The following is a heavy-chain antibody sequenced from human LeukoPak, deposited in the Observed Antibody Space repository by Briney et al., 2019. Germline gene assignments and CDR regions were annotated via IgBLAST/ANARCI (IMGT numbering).Heavy chain of an antibody. D-gene: IGHD5-12*01. CDR3: ASGRGYSGYDDSYYYYYMDV. CDR1: GDSVSSNSAA. V-gene: IGHV6-1*01. J-gene: IGHJ6*03. CDR2: TYYRSKWYN. Sequence: SQTLTLTCAISGDSVSSNSAAWNWIRQSPSRGLEWLGRTYYRSKWYNDYAVSVKSRITINPDTSKNQFSLQLNSVTPEDTAVYYCASGRGYSGYDDSYYYYYMDVWGKGTTVTVSS.